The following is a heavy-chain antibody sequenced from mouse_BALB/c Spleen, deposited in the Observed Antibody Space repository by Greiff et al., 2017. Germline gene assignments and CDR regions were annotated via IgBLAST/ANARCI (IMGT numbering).Heavy chain of an antibody. CDR1: GFTFSSYG. V-gene: IGHV5-6*01. J-gene: IGHJ4*01. CDR2: ISSGGSYT. D-gene: IGHD2-4*01. Sequence: EVQLVESGGDLVKPGGSLKLSCAASGFTFSSYGMSWVRQTPDKRLEWVATISSGGSYTYYPDSVKGRFTISRDNAKNTLYLQMSSLKSEDTAMYYCAREITYYAMDYWGQGTSVTVSS. CDR3: AREITYYAMDY.